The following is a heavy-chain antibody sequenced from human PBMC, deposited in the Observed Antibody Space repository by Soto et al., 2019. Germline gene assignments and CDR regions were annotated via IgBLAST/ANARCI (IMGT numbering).Heavy chain of an antibody. D-gene: IGHD4-17*01. Sequence: EVQLVESGGGLVQPGGSLSLSCAASGFTFSTYWMSWVRQAPGKGLEWVANIKQDGSEKYYVDSVKGRFTISRDNAKNSLYLQMNSLRAEDTAVYYCAFTVTTSAFEIWGQGTMVTVSS. V-gene: IGHV3-7*01. CDR3: AFTVTTSAFEI. J-gene: IGHJ3*02. CDR2: IKQDGSEK. CDR1: GFTFSTYW.